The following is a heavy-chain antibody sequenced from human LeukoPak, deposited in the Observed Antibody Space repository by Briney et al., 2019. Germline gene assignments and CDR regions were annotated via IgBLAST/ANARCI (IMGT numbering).Heavy chain of an antibody. D-gene: IGHD3-3*01. V-gene: IGHV4-59*01. CDR2: IYYSGST. J-gene: IGHJ5*02. CDR1: GGSISSYY. CDR3: AGYYYDFWSGYYGFSNWFDP. Sequence: PSETLSLTCTVSGGSISSYYWSWLRQPPGKGLEWIGYIYYSGSTNYNPSLKSRVTISVDTSKNQFSLKLSSVTAADTAVYYCAGYYYDFWSGYYGFSNWFDPWGQGTLVTVSS.